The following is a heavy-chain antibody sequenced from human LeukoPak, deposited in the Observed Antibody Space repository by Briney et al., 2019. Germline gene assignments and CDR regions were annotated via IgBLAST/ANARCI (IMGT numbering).Heavy chain of an antibody. CDR3: AKLRSSGLVDFDY. J-gene: IGHJ4*02. CDR2: ISWNSGSI. CDR1: GFTFDDYA. D-gene: IGHD6-19*01. Sequence: PGGSLRLSCAASGFTFDDYAMHWVRQAPGKGLEWVSGISWNSGSIGYADSVKGRFTISRDNAKNSLYLQMNCLRAEDTALYYCAKLRSSGLVDFDYWGQGTLVTVSS. V-gene: IGHV3-9*01.